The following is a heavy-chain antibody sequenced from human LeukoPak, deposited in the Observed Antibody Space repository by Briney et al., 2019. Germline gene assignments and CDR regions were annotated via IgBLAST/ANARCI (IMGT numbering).Heavy chain of an antibody. CDR3: SRGNLFDY. Sequence: GGSLRLSCTGPGFTFGDFAMSWFRQAPGKGLEWVGFIRSKAYGGTTDYAASMKGRFTISRDDSKNIAYLQMNSLKTEDTAVYYCSRGNLFDYWGQGTLVTVSS. J-gene: IGHJ4*02. V-gene: IGHV3-49*03. CDR2: IRSKAYGGTT. CDR1: GFTFGDFA. D-gene: IGHD1-7*01.